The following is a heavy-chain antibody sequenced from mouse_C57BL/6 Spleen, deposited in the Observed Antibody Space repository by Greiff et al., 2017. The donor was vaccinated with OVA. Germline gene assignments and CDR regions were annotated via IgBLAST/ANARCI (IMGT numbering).Heavy chain of an antibody. J-gene: IGHJ3*01. CDR2: INPSTGGT. CDR3: ASGYYDYDEEAAWFAY. CDR1: GYSFTGYY. Sequence: EVQLQESGPELVKPGASVKISCKASGYSFTGYYMNWVKQSPEKSLEWIGEINPSTGGTTYNQKFKAKATLTVDKSSSTAYMQLKSLTSEDSAVYYCASGYYDYDEEAAWFAYWGQGTLVTVSA. D-gene: IGHD2-4*01. V-gene: IGHV1-42*01.